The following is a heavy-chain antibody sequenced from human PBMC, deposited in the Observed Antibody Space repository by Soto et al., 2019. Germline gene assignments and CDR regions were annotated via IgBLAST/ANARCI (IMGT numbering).Heavy chain of an antibody. CDR3: ARGYSYGWNAFDI. Sequence: SVKVSCKASGGTFSSYAISWVRQAPGQGLEWMGGIIPIFGTANYAQKFQGRVTITADESTSTAYMELSSLRSEDTAVYYCARGYSYGWNAFDIWGQGTMVTVSS. CDR2: IIPIFGTA. D-gene: IGHD5-18*01. J-gene: IGHJ3*02. CDR1: GGTFSSYA. V-gene: IGHV1-69*13.